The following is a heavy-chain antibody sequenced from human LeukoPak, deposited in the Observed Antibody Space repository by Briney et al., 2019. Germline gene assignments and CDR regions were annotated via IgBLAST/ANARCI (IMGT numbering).Heavy chain of an antibody. V-gene: IGHV3-48*04. J-gene: IGHJ6*04. CDR1: GFTFSSYI. D-gene: IGHD3-10*02. CDR2: ISSDSTTI. Sequence: GGSLRLSCAASGFTFSSYIINWVRQAPGKGLEWVSYISSDSTTIYYADSVKGRFTISRDNAKNSLYLQMNSLRAEDTAVYYCAELGITMIGGVWGKGTTVTISS. CDR3: AELGITMIGGV.